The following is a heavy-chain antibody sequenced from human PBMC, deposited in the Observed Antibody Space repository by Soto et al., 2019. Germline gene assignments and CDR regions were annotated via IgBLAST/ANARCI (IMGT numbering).Heavy chain of an antibody. J-gene: IGHJ4*02. Sequence: VPLVDSGGGVVQPGRSLRLSCAASGFTFTTYGMHWVRRAPGKGLEWVAVISYDGSHAYYADSVKGRFTISRDNSKNTLYLQINSLRAEDTAVYYCAKERTYSVASGFDYWGRGTLVTVSS. CDR2: ISYDGSHA. CDR1: GFTFTTYG. V-gene: IGHV3-30*18. CDR3: AKERTYSVASGFDY. D-gene: IGHD1-26*01.